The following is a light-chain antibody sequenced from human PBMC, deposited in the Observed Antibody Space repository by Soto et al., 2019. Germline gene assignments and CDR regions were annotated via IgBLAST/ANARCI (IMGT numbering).Light chain of an antibody. J-gene: IGLJ2*01. CDR3: CSYAGSRPGAL. CDR1: SSDVGSYNL. V-gene: IGLV2-23*02. Sequence: QSALTQPASVSGSPGQSITISCTGTSSDVGSYNLVSWYQQHPGKAPKLMIYEVSKRPSGVSNRFSGSKSGNTASLTISGIQAEDEADYYCCSYAGSRPGALFGGGTKLTVL. CDR2: EVS.